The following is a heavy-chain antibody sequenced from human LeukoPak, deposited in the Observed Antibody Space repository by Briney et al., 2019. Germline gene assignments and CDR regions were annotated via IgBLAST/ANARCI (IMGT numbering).Heavy chain of an antibody. CDR1: GFTVSSNY. V-gene: IGHV3-66*01. D-gene: IGHD2-15*01. J-gene: IGHJ3*02. Sequence: GGSLRLSCAASGFTVSSNYMSWVRQAPGKGLEWVSVIYSGGSTYYADSVKGRFTISRDNSKNTLYLQMNSLRAEDTAVYYCAKDRGVVVAATIDAFDIWGQGTMVTVSS. CDR3: AKDRGVVVAATIDAFDI. CDR2: IYSGGST.